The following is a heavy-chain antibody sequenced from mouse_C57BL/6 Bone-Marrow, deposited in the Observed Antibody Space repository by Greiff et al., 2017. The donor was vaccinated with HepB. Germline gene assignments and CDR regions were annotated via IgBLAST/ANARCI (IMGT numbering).Heavy chain of an antibody. CDR1: GYAFSSSW. Sequence: VKLVESGPELVKPGASVKISCKASGYAFSSSWMNWVKQRPGKGLEWIGRIYPGDGDTNYNGKFKGKATLTADKSSSTAYMQLSSLTSEDSAVYFCARSGGYYWYFDVWGTGTTVTVSS. CDR3: ARSGGYYWYFDV. CDR2: IYPGDGDT. D-gene: IGHD2-2*01. V-gene: IGHV1-82*01. J-gene: IGHJ1*03.